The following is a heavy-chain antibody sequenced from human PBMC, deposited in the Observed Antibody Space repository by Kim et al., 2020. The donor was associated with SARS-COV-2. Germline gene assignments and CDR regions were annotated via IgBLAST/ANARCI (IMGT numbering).Heavy chain of an antibody. CDR2: IYNSWST. CDR3: ARGGVMVYAIPVPPWFDP. D-gene: IGHD2-8*01. Sequence: SETLSLTCAVSGGSISSNNWSCWVRQPPGEGLGCGGEIYNSWSTNNNPFLKSRLTIIVDKPKNQFSLKMSSVTAADTAVYYCARGGVMVYAIPVPPWFDPSGQGTLVTVSS. J-gene: IGHJ5*02. V-gene: IGHV4-4*02. CDR1: GGSISSNNW.